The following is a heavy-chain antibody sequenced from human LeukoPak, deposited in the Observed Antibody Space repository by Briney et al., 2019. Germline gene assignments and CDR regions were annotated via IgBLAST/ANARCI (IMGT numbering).Heavy chain of an antibody. CDR1: GYTFSSYD. D-gene: IGHD2-2*01. Sequence: ASVKVSCKASGYTFSSYDINWVRQAAGQGLEWMGWMNPKTGNTGFSQKFQGRVTITRDTSISTTYMELSRLTSEDTGVYYCTRGLPRDGLVVIAAANEYWGQGSLVTVSS. J-gene: IGHJ4*02. CDR3: TRGLPRDGLVVIAAANEY. CDR2: MNPKTGNT. V-gene: IGHV1-8*03.